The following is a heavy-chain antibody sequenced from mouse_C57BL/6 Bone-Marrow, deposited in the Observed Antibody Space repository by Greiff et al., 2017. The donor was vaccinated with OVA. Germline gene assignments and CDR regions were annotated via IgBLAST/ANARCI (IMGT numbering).Heavy chain of an antibody. V-gene: IGHV1-64*01. CDR1: GYTFTSYW. Sequence: QVQLQQPGAELVKPGASVKLSCKASGYTFTSYWMHWVKQRPGQGLEWIGMIHPNSGSTNYNEKFKSKATLTVDKSSSTAHMQLSSLTSEDSAVYYCARDYGPWFAYWGQGTLVTVSA. CDR3: ARDYGPWFAY. J-gene: IGHJ3*01. D-gene: IGHD1-1*01. CDR2: IHPNSGST.